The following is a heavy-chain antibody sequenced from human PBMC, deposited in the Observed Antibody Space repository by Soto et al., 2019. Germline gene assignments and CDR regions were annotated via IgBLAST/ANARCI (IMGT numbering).Heavy chain of an antibody. CDR3: ARGAYTGYSSGWYLRDAFDI. J-gene: IGHJ3*02. V-gene: IGHV4-34*01. D-gene: IGHD6-19*01. Sequence: LSLTCAVYGGSFSGYYWSWIRQPPGRGLEWIGEINHSGSTNYNPSLKSRVTISVDTSKNQFSLKLSSVTAADTAVYYCARGAYTGYSSGWYLRDAFDIWGQGKMVTVSS. CDR2: INHSGST. CDR1: GGSFSGYY.